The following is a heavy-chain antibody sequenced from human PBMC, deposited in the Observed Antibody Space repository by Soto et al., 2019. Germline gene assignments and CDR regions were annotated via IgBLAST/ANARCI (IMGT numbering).Heavy chain of an antibody. CDR1: GYTFTSYD. Sequence: ASVKVSCKASGYTFTSYDINWVRQATGQGLEWMGWMNPNSGNTAYAQKFQGRVTMTRNTSISTAYMELSSLRSEDTAVYYCARDRETYGMDVWGRGTTVTVSS. J-gene: IGHJ6*02. CDR3: ARDRETYGMDV. V-gene: IGHV1-8*01. CDR2: MNPNSGNT.